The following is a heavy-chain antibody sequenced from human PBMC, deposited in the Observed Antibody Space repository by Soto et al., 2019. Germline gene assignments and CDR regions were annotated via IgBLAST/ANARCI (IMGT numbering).Heavy chain of an antibody. J-gene: IGHJ4*02. CDR2: IYYSGST. D-gene: IGHD1-20*01. Sequence: SKTLSLTCTVSGGSISRSSYYWGWIRQPPGKGLEWIGSIYYSGSTYYNPSLKSRVTISVDTSKNQFSLKLSSVTAADTAVYYCASSHAGAHITSAVHWGQGTLVT. CDR1: GGSISRSSYY. V-gene: IGHV4-39*01. CDR3: ASSHAGAHITSAVH.